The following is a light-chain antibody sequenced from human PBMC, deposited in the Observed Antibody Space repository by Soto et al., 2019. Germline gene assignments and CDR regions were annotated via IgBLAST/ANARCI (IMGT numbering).Light chain of an antibody. CDR2: ATS. CDR1: QDISNY. Sequence: DIQLTQSPSFLSASVGDRVTITCRASQDISNYLAWYQQKPGKAPKFLLYATSTFQSGDPSRFSGSGSGKKFTLPISSLQPEDFATYYCQQVNSSPLTFGGGTKVEIK. V-gene: IGKV1-9*01. J-gene: IGKJ4*01. CDR3: QQVNSSPLT.